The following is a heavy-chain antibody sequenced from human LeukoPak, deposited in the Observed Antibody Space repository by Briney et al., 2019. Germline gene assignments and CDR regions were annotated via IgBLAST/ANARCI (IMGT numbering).Heavy chain of an antibody. CDR1: GFTFSSYA. Sequence: GGSLRLSCAASGFTFSSYAMSWVRQAPGKGLEWVSAISGSGGSTYYADSVKGRFTISRDNSKNTLYLQMNSLRAEDTAVYCCAKDRRDGYNGRTPFDYWGQGTLVTVSS. CDR2: ISGSGGST. D-gene: IGHD5-24*01. J-gene: IGHJ4*02. V-gene: IGHV3-23*01. CDR3: AKDRRDGYNGRTPFDY.